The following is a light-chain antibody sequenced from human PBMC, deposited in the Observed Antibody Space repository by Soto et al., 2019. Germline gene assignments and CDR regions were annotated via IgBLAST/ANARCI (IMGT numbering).Light chain of an antibody. Sequence: DIQVTQSPSSLSASEGDRVTITCRASQNIADFLNWYQQSSGKAPKLLIHAASRLHTGVPSRFSGNGSGTYFTLTISGLQPEDIVTYYCEQIYSSPRTFGQGTKVEIK. CDR2: AAS. CDR1: QNIADF. CDR3: EQIYSSPRT. V-gene: IGKV1-39*01. J-gene: IGKJ1*01.